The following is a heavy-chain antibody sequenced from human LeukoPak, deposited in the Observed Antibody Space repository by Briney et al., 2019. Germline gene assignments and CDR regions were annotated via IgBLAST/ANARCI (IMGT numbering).Heavy chain of an antibody. CDR2: IIPIFGTA. CDR1: GGTFSSYV. J-gene: IGHJ2*01. Sequence: SVKVSCKASGGTFSSYVIGWVRQAPGQGLEWMGGIIPIFGTANYAQKFQGRVTITTDESTSTAYMELSSLRSEDTAVYYCARAGVVVPAARGYFDLWGRGTLVTVSS. D-gene: IGHD2-2*01. V-gene: IGHV1-69*05. CDR3: ARAGVVVPAARGYFDL.